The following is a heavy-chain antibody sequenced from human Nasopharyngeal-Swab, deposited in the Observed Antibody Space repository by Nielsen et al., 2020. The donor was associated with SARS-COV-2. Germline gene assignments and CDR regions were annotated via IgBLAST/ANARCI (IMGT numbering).Heavy chain of an antibody. J-gene: IGHJ3*02. CDR2: ISGSGGST. Sequence: GGSLRLSCAASGFTFSSYAMSWVHQAPGKGLEWVSAISGSGGSTYYADSVKGRFTISRDNSKNTLYLQMNSLRAEDTAVYYCAKDLRVTTSAFDIWGQGTMVTVSS. D-gene: IGHD4-17*01. CDR3: AKDLRVTTSAFDI. V-gene: IGHV3-23*01. CDR1: GFTFSSYA.